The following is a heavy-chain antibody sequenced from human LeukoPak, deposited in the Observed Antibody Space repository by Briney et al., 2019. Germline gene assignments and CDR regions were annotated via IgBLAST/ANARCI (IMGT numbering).Heavy chain of an antibody. J-gene: IGHJ4*02. CDR2: ISSSSSHI. D-gene: IGHD6-13*01. Sequence: GESLRLSCAASGFTFSSYSITWVRQAPGKVLEWVSSISSSSSHIYYADSVKGRFTISRDNAKNSLYLQMNSLRAEDTAVYYCARAPKTYSSSWYNYWGQGTLVTVSS. CDR1: GFTFSSYS. V-gene: IGHV3-21*01. CDR3: ARAPKTYSSSWYNY.